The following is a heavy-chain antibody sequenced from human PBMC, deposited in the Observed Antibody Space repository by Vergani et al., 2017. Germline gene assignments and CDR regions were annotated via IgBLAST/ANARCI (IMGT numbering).Heavy chain of an antibody. D-gene: IGHD3-3*01. J-gene: IGHJ5*02. CDR2: INHSGST. CDR1: GGSFSGYY. CDR3: ARGSIDFWSGYRWFDP. Sequence: QVQLQQWGAGLLKPSETLSLTCAVYGGSFSGYYWSWIRQPPGKGLEWIGEINHSGSTNYNPSLKSRVTISVDTSKNQFSLKLSSVTAADTAVYYCARGSIDFWSGYRWFDPWGQGTLVTVSS. V-gene: IGHV4-34*01.